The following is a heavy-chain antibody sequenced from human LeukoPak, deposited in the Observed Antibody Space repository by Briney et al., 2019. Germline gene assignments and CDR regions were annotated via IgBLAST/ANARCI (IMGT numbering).Heavy chain of an antibody. CDR2: ISRSGST. Sequence: GGSLRLSCAASGFTFSTYDMQWVRQAPEMGLEWVSGISRSGSTYYTDSVKGRFTISRDNSKNTLDLQMNSLRAEDTAVYYCAKGGYFDFENWGQGTMVTVSS. J-gene: IGHJ3*01. CDR3: AKGGYFDFEN. D-gene: IGHD3-9*01. V-gene: IGHV3-23*01. CDR1: GFTFSTYD.